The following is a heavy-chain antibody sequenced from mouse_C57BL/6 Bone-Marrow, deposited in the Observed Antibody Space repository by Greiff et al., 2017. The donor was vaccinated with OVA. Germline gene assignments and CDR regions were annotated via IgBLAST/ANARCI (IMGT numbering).Heavy chain of an antibody. V-gene: IGHV3-6*01. Sequence: EVKLMESGPGLVKPSQSLSHTCSVTGYSITSGYYWNWIRQFPGNKLEWMGYISYDGSNNYNPSLKNRISITRDTSKNQFFLKLNSVTTEDTATYYCARDYYGSSYAMDYWGQGTSVTVSS. CDR2: ISYDGSN. CDR1: GYSITSGYY. D-gene: IGHD1-1*01. CDR3: ARDYYGSSYAMDY. J-gene: IGHJ4*01.